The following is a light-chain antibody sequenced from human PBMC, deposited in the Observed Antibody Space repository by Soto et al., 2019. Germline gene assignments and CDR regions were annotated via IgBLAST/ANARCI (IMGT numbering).Light chain of an antibody. J-gene: IGLJ2*01. CDR3: SSYTSSSTLVL. CDR2: EVT. V-gene: IGLV2-14*01. CDR1: TSDIGGYKY. Sequence: QSALTQPASVSGSPGQSITVSCTWTTSDIGGYKYVSWYQQYPGKAPKLIIYEVTNRPSGVSNRFSGSKSGNTASLTISGLQAEDEADYYCSSYTSSSTLVLFGEGTKVTVL.